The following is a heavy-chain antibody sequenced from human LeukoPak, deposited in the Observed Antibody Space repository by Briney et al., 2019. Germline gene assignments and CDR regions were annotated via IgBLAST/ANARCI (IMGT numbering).Heavy chain of an antibody. CDR3: ARGNSSSWGYFQH. Sequence: GGSLRLSCGASGFTFSSYCRSWIRGARGKGLEGVANIKQDGSEKYCVASVKGRFTTSRDNAKNSLYLQMNSLRAEDTAVYYCARGNSSSWGYFQHWGQGTLVTVSS. CDR1: GFTFSSYC. CDR2: IKQDGSEK. J-gene: IGHJ1*01. V-gene: IGHV3-7*04. D-gene: IGHD6-13*01.